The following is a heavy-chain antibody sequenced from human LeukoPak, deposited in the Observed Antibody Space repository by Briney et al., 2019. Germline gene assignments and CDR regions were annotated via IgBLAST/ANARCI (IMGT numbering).Heavy chain of an antibody. CDR3: SRSRDSGAFYFDS. CDR1: GFTFSAYW. Sequence: PVGSLRLSCAASGFTFSAYWMHWVRQAPGKGLVWVSRIYNDGSSRSYADSVKGRFTISRDNAKNTLYLQMNSLRAEDTALYFCSRSRDSGAFYFDSWGQGALVTVSS. J-gene: IGHJ4*02. V-gene: IGHV3-74*01. D-gene: IGHD2-15*01. CDR2: IYNDGSSR.